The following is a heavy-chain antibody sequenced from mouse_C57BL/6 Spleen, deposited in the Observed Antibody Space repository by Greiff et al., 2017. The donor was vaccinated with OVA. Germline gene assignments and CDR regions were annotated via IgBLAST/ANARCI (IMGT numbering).Heavy chain of an antibody. Sequence: EVQLVESGGGLVKPGGSLKLSCAASGFTFSSYAMSWVRQTPEKRLEWVATISDGGSYTYYPDNVKGRFTLSRDNAKNNLYLQMSHLKSEDTAMDYCARAGSSGYVAYWGQGTLVTVSA. D-gene: IGHD3-2*02. CDR1: GFTFSSYA. CDR3: ARAGSSGYVAY. CDR2: ISDGGSYT. J-gene: IGHJ3*01. V-gene: IGHV5-4*01.